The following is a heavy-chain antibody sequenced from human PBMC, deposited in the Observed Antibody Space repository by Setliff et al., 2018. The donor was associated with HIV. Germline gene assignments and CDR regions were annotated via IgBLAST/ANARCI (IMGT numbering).Heavy chain of an antibody. J-gene: IGHJ6*03. D-gene: IGHD2-2*01. V-gene: IGHV7-4-1*02. CDR3: AREGYCSSTSCYTYYYYYMDV. CDR2: INTNTGNP. CDR1: GYTFTSYA. Sequence: ASVMVSCKASGYTFTSYAMNWVRQAPGQGLEWMGWINTNTGNPTYAQGFTGRFVFSLDTSVSTAYLQISSLKAEDTAVYYCAREGYCSSTSCYTYYYYYMDVWGKGTTVTV.